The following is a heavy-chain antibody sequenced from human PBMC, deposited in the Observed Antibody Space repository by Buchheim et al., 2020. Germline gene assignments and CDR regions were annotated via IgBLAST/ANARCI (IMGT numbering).Heavy chain of an antibody. V-gene: IGHV4-39*01. CDR2: IYYSGST. Sequence: QLQLQESGPGLVKPSETLSLTCTVSGGSISSSSYYWGWIRQPPGKGLEWIGSIYYSGSTYYNPSLKSRVTISVDTSKNQFSLKLSSVTAADTAVYYCARGRSGWYGVTVWFDPWGQGTL. J-gene: IGHJ5*02. CDR3: ARGRSGWYGVTVWFDP. D-gene: IGHD6-19*01. CDR1: GGSISSSSYY.